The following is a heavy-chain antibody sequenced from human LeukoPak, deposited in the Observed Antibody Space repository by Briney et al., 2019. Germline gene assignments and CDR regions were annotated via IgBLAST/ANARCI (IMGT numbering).Heavy chain of an antibody. CDR2: IYYSGST. CDR1: GGSISSYY. J-gene: IGHJ6*02. V-gene: IGHV4-59*12. CDR3: ASGITMVRGVPRGMDV. D-gene: IGHD3-10*01. Sequence: SETLSLTCTVSGGSISSYYWSWIRQPPGKGLEWIGYIYYSGSTNYNPSLKSRVTISVDTSKNQFSLKLSSVTAADTAVYYCASGITMVRGVPRGMDVWGQGTTVTVSS.